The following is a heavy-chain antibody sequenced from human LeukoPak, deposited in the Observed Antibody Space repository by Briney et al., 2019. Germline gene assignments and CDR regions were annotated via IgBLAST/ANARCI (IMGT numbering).Heavy chain of an antibody. D-gene: IGHD2-21*02. J-gene: IGHJ4*02. CDR3: ARAAYCGGDCYLFDY. Sequence: TPSETLSLTCTVSSDSIYSSNYYWGWIRQPPGKGLEWIGSIYYSGSTYYNSSLKSRVTISVDTSKNQFSLKLSSLTAADTAVYYCARAAYCGGDCYLFDYWGQGTLVTVSS. CDR1: SDSIYSSNYY. CDR2: IYYSGST. V-gene: IGHV4-39*01.